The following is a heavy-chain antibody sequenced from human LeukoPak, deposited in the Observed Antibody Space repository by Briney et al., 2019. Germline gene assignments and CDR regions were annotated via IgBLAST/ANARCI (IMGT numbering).Heavy chain of an antibody. J-gene: IGHJ4*01. Sequence: SVKVSCKASGFTFSNSAMQWVRQARGQRLEWIGWIIVGSGKTHYAQNFQERVTITRDMSTITAYMELSSLRSEDTAVYYCAAELYSGTYGRCCSFAFWGHGTLVTVSS. D-gene: IGHD1-26*01. CDR1: GFTFSNSA. CDR3: AAELYSGTYGRCCSFAF. V-gene: IGHV1-58*02. CDR2: IIVGSGKT.